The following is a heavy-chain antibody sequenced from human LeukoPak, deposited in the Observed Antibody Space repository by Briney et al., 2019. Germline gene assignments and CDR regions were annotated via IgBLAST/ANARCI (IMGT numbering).Heavy chain of an antibody. CDR1: GFTFSSYS. D-gene: IGHD6-13*01. CDR3: GRYLYSSSWGYYYGMDV. Sequence: PGGSLRLSCAASGFTFSSYSMNWVRQAPGKGLEWVSSISSSSNYIYYADSLKGRFTISRDNAKNPLYLQMNSLRAEDTAVYYCGRYLYSSSWGYYYGMDVWGKRTTVSVSS. J-gene: IGHJ6*04. CDR2: ISSSSNYI. V-gene: IGHV3-21*01.